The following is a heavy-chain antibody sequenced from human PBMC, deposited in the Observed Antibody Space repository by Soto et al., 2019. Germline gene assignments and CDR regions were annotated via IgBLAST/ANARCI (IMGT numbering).Heavy chain of an antibody. D-gene: IGHD6-13*01. Sequence: GGSLRLSCAASGFTVSSSYMSWIRQAPGKGLEWVSVIYSGGNTYYADSVKGRFTISRDNSKNTLFLQMNGLRAEDTAVYYCAKVTKRAAAGRYEYYKYGMDVWGQGTTVTVSS. CDR3: AKVTKRAAAGRYEYYKYGMDV. V-gene: IGHV3-53*01. CDR1: GFTVSSSY. CDR2: IYSGGNT. J-gene: IGHJ6*02.